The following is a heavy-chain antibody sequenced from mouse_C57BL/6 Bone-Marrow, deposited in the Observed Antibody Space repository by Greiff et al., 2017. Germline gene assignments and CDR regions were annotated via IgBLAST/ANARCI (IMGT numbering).Heavy chain of an antibody. V-gene: IGHV1-61*01. CDR2: IYPSDSET. J-gene: IGHJ2*01. D-gene: IGHD2-14*01. Sequence: QVQLQQPGAELVRPGSSVKLSCKASGYTFTSYWMDWVKQRPGQGLEWIGNIYPSDSETHYNQKFKDKATLTVDKSSSTAYMQLSSLTSEDSAVYYCARGYSLFAYWGQGTTLTVSS. CDR1: GYTFTSYW. CDR3: ARGYSLFAY.